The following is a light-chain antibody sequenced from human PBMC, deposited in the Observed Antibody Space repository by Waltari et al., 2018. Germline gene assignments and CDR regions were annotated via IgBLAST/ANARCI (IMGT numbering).Light chain of an antibody. CDR2: DVS. CDR3: CAYAGSYTFV. V-gene: IGLV2-11*01. J-gene: IGLJ2*01. Sequence: QSALTQPRSVSGSPGQSVTISCTGTSSDVGGYNYVSWYQQHPGKAPKLMIYDVSKRPSGVPDRFSGSTSGNPASLTISGLQAEDEADYYCCAYAGSYTFVFGGGTKLTVL. CDR1: SSDVGGYNY.